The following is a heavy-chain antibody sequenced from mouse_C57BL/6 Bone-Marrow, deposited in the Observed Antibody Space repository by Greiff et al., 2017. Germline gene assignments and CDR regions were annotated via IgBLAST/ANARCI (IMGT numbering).Heavy chain of an antibody. J-gene: IGHJ3*01. Sequence: VQRVESGAELVKPGASVKMSCKASGYTFTTYPIEWMKQNHGKSLEWIGNFHPYNDDTKYNEKFKGKATLTVEKSSSTVYLELSRLTSDDSAVYYCARREHGPREFAYWGQGTLVTVSA. V-gene: IGHV1-47*01. D-gene: IGHD1-2*01. CDR1: GYTFTTYP. CDR2: FHPYNDDT. CDR3: ARREHGPREFAY.